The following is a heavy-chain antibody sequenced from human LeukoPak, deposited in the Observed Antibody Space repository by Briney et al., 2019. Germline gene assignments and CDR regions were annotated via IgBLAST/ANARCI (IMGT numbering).Heavy chain of an antibody. CDR1: GYSFTSYW. CDR3: ERGYSSGWYVLGY. D-gene: IGHD6-19*01. V-gene: IGHV5-51*01. CDR2: IYPGDSDT. Sequence: GESLKISCKGSGYSFTSYWIGWVRQMPGKGLECMGIIYPGDSDTRYSPSFQGQVTISADKSISTAYLQWSSLKASDTAMYYCERGYSSGWYVLGYWGQGTLVTVSS. J-gene: IGHJ4*02.